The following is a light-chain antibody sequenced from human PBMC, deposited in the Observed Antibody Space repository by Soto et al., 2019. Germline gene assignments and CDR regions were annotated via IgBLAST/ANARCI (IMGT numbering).Light chain of an antibody. CDR2: EVS. Sequence: QSALTQPASVSGSPGQSITISCTGTSSDVGGYNYVSWYQQLPGKAPKLMIYEVSNRPSGISNRFSGSKSGNTASLTISGLQAEDEADYYCSSCTSSNSLYVFGTGTKVTVL. CDR3: SSCTSSNSLYV. J-gene: IGLJ1*01. V-gene: IGLV2-14*01. CDR1: SSDVGGYNY.